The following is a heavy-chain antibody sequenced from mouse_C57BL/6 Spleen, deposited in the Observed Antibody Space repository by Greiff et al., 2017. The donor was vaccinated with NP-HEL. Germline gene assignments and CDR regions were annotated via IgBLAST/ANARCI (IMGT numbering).Heavy chain of an antibody. CDR1: GFTFSSYA. J-gene: IGHJ4*01. Sequence: EVKLMESGGGLVKPGGSLKLSCAASGFTFSSYAMSWVRQTPEKRLEWVATISDGGSYTYYPDNVKGRFTISRDNAKNNLYLQMSHLKSEDTAMYYCARDHYYGSSHYAMDYWGQGTSVTVSS. CDR3: ARDHYYGSSHYAMDY. D-gene: IGHD1-1*01. CDR2: ISDGGSYT. V-gene: IGHV5-4*01.